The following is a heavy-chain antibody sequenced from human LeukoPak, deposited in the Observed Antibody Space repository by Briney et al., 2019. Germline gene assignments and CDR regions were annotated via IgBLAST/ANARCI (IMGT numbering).Heavy chain of an antibody. V-gene: IGHV3-23*01. CDR1: GFTFSSYA. Sequence: GGSLRLSCAASGFTFSSYAMSWVRQAPGKGLGWVSAISGSGGSTYYADSVKGRFTISRDNSKNTLYLQMNSLRAEDTAVYYCAKGRGTGYDAYYYFYYMDVWGKGTTVTVSS. CDR2: ISGSGGST. D-gene: IGHD3/OR15-3a*01. J-gene: IGHJ6*03. CDR3: AKGRGTGYDAYYYFYYMDV.